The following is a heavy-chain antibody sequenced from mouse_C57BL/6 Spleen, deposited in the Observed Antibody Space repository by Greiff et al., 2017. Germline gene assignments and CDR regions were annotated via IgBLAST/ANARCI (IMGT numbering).Heavy chain of an antibody. CDR3: ARHQTAQATAMDY. Sequence: DVKLVESGGDLVKPGGSLKLSCAASGFTFSSYGMSWVRQTPDKRLEWVATISSGGSYTYYPDSVKGRFTISRDNAKNTLYLQMSSLKSEDTAMYYCARHQTAQATAMDYWGQGTSVTVSS. D-gene: IGHD3-2*02. CDR2: ISSGGSYT. J-gene: IGHJ4*01. CDR1: GFTFSSYG. V-gene: IGHV5-6*02.